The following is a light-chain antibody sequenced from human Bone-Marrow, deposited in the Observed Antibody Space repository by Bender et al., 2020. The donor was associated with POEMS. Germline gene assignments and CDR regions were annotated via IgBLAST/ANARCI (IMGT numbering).Light chain of an antibody. J-gene: IGLJ2*01. CDR2: QDT. Sequence: SYELTQPPSVSVSPGQTARITCSGDALPQKYAYWYQQKSGQSPVVVIYQDTKRPSGIPERFSGSTSGNTASLTISGTQTMDEADYYCQSWGSNTAVFGGGTKLTVL. CDR1: ALPQKY. CDR3: QSWGSNTAV. V-gene: IGLV3-1*01.